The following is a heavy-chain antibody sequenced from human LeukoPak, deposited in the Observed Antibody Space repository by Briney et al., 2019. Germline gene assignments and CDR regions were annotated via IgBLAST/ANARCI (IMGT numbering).Heavy chain of an antibody. CDR3: AREVARLNWFDP. D-gene: IGHD2-15*01. CDR2: INSDGSST. V-gene: IGHV3-74*01. J-gene: IGHJ5*02. Sequence: GGSLRLSCAASGFTFSSYWMHWVRQAPGKGLVWVSRINSDGSSTSYAGSVKGRFTISRDNAKNTLYLQMNSLRAEDTAVYYCAREVARLNWFDPWGQGTLVTVSS. CDR1: GFTFSSYW.